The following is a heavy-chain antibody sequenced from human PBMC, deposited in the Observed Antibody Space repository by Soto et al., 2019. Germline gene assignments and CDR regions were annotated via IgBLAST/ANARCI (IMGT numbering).Heavy chain of an antibody. V-gene: IGHV3-30*18. J-gene: IGHJ4*02. CDR3: AKDEGGYLSVFDY. D-gene: IGHD5-12*01. Sequence: GGSLRLSCAASGFTFSTYGMHWVRQAPGKGLEWVALISFDGINKYYADSVKGRFTISRDSSKNTLYLQMNSLRDEDTAIYYCAKDEGGYLSVFDYWGQGTLVTVS. CDR1: GFTFSTYG. CDR2: ISFDGINK.